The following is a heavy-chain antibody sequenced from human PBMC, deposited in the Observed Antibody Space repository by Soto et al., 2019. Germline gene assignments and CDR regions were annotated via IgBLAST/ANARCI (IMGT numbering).Heavy chain of an antibody. J-gene: IGHJ4*02. CDR1: GGSISSGGYS. CDR2: IYHSGST. V-gene: IGHV4-30-2*01. Sequence: QLQLQESGSGLVKHSQTLSLTCAVSGGSISSGGYSWSWIRQPPGKGLEWIGYIYHSGSTYYNPSLKSRVTISVDRSKNQFSLKLSSVTAADTAVYYCASYYYDSSGYPSYGDYWGQGTLVTVSS. D-gene: IGHD3-22*01. CDR3: ASYYYDSSGYPSYGDY.